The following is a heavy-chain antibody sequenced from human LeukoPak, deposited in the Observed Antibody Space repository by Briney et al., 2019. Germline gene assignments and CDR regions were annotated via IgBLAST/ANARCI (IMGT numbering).Heavy chain of an antibody. D-gene: IGHD3-10*01. J-gene: IGHJ6*03. V-gene: IGHV3-48*03. CDR2: ISSSGSII. Sequence: PGGSLRLSCAASGFTFSSSEMNWVRQAPGKGLEWVSYISSSGSIIYYADSVKGRFTISRDNAKNSLYLQMNSLRAEDTAVYYCARPRGYYDSGSYYNKARHYNYMDVWGKGTTVTISS. CDR1: GFTFSSSE. CDR3: ARPRGYYDSGSYYNKARHYNYMDV.